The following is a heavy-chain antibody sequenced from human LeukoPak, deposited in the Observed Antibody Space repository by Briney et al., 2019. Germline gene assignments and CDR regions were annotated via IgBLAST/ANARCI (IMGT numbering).Heavy chain of an antibody. CDR3: ASSGSAHHYYYYYMDV. D-gene: IGHD3-10*01. J-gene: IGHJ6*03. CDR1: GGSFSGYY. V-gene: IGHV4-34*01. CDR2: INHSGST. Sequence: SETLSLTCAVYGGSFSGYYWSWIRQPPGKGLEWIGEINHSGSTNYNPSLKSRVTISVDTSKNQFSLKLSSVTAADTAVYYCASSGSAHHYYYYYMDVWGKGTTVTVSS.